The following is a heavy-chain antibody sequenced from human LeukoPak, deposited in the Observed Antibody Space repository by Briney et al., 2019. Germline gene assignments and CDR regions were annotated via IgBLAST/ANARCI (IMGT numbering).Heavy chain of an antibody. CDR2: IIPIFGTA. CDR3: ARWPLVVVAATTRYFDY. Sequence: SVKVSCKASGGTFSSYAISWVRQAPGQGLEWMGGIIPIFGTANYAQKFQGRVTITADESTSTAYMELSSLRSEDTAVYYCARWPLVVVAATTRYFDYWGQGTLVTVSS. D-gene: IGHD2-15*01. CDR1: GGTFSSYA. J-gene: IGHJ4*02. V-gene: IGHV1-69*13.